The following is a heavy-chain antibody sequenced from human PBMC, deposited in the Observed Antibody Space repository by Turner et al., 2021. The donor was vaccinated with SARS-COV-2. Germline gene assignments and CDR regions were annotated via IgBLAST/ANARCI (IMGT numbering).Heavy chain of an antibody. V-gene: IGHV3-74*01. CDR3: ARDQRDSVIWSGYGAFDI. Sequence: EVQLVESGGGLVQPGGSLRLSCAASGFTFSSYWMHWVRQAPGKGLVWVSHINSDGSFTSYADSVKGRFTISRDNAKNTLYLQMNSLRAEDTAVYYCARDQRDSVIWSGYGAFDIWGQGTMVTVSS. CDR1: GFTFSSYW. J-gene: IGHJ3*02. D-gene: IGHD3-3*01. CDR2: INSDGSFT.